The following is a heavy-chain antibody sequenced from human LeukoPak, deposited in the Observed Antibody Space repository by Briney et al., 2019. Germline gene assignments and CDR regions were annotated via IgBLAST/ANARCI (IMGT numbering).Heavy chain of an antibody. D-gene: IGHD3-3*01. J-gene: IGHJ5*02. Sequence: GGSLRLSCAASGFTFSRSTMDWVRQAPGKGLEWVSSITGSSDYVYYADSVKGRFTISRDNAKNSLYLQMNSLRAEDTALYYCAKARSDSFGVASPNWFDPWGQGTLVTVSS. CDR1: GFTFSRST. CDR3: AKARSDSFGVASPNWFDP. V-gene: IGHV3-21*04. CDR2: ITGSSDYV.